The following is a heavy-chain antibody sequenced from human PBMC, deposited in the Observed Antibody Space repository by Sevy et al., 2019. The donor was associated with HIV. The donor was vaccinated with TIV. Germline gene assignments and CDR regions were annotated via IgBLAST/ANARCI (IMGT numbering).Heavy chain of an antibody. V-gene: IGHV3-23*01. CDR1: GFTFSSYA. CDR2: ISGSGGST. Sequence: GGSLRLSCVASGFTFSSYAMSWVRQAPGKGLEWVSAISGSGGSTYYADSVKGRFTISRDNSKNTLYLQMNSLRAEDTAVYYCAKRGLRRTGGFDYWGQGTLVTVSS. CDR3: AKRGLRRTGGFDY. D-gene: IGHD4-17*01. J-gene: IGHJ4*02.